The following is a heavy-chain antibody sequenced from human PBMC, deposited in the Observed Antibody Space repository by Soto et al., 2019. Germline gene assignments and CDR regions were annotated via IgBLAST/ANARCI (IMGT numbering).Heavy chain of an antibody. CDR2: IIPVFGTT. J-gene: IGHJ4*02. CDR3: ARGGSRYVLFNEY. Sequence: QEQLVQSGAEVKKPGSSMKVSCKASGGILSSFAISWVRQAPGQGLEWMGGIIPVFGTTTYAQKFQDRVIITADESTTTAYMELSSLRSEDTGMYYCARGGSRYVLFNEYWGQGTLVTVSA. CDR1: GGILSSFA. V-gene: IGHV1-69*01. D-gene: IGHD3-10*01.